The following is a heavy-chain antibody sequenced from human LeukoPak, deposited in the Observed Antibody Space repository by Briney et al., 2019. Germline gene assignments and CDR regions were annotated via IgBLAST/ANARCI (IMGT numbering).Heavy chain of an antibody. CDR2: IIPIFGTA. J-gene: IGHJ4*02. CDR1: GGTFSSYA. V-gene: IGHV1-69*13. Sequence: ASVKVSCKASGGTFSSYAISWVRQAPGQGLEWMGGIIPIFGTANYAQKFQGRVTITADESTSTAYMELSSLRSEDTAVYYCARAIAAAALLFDYWGQGTLVTVSS. CDR3: ARAIAAAALLFDY. D-gene: IGHD6-13*01.